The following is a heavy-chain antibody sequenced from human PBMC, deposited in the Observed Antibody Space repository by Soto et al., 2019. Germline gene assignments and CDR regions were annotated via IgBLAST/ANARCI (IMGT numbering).Heavy chain of an antibody. Sequence: GGSLRRSCAASGFTFSSYSMNCVRQAPWKGLEWFSSISSSSSYIYYADSVKGRFTISRDNAKNSLYLQMNSLRAEDTAVYYCAKVAVPAAITDYGMELWGKGTMVTVSS. CDR1: GFTFSSYS. V-gene: IGHV3-21*04. CDR2: ISSSSSYI. CDR3: AKVAVPAAITDYGMEL. D-gene: IGHD2-2*01. J-gene: IGHJ6*04.